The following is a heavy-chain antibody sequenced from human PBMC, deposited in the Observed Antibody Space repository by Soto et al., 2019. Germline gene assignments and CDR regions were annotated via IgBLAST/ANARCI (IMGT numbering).Heavy chain of an antibody. Sequence: ASVKVSCKASGFTFTSSAVQWVRQARGRRLEWIGWIVVGSGNTNYAQKFQERVTITRDMSTSTAYMELSSLRSEDTAVYYCAAGGGTWVREYCGRDCYNDAFNIWGQGTMVTVSS. V-gene: IGHV1-58*01. D-gene: IGHD2-21*02. CDR2: IVVGSGNT. CDR1: GFTFTSSA. J-gene: IGHJ3*02. CDR3: AAGGGTWVREYCGRDCYNDAFNI.